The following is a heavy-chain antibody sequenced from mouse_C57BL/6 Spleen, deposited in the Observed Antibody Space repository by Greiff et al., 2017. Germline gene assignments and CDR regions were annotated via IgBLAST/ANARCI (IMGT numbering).Heavy chain of an antibody. D-gene: IGHD2-14*01. CDR3: GRIGGLGYYFDY. Sequence: QVQLQQSGAELARPGASVKLSCKASGYTFTSYGISWVKQRTGQGLEWIGEIYPRSGNTYYNEKFKGKATLTADKSSSTAYMELRSLTSEDSAVYFCGRIGGLGYYFDYWGQGTTLTVAS. V-gene: IGHV1-81*01. CDR2: IYPRSGNT. CDR1: GYTFTSYG. J-gene: IGHJ2*01.